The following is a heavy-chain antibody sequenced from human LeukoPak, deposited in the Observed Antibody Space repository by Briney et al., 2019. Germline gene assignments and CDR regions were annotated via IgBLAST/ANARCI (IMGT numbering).Heavy chain of an antibody. J-gene: IGHJ4*02. CDR2: ISTFNGYT. D-gene: IGHD5-18*01. Sequence: ASVKLSCTASGYTFSSYGISWVRQAPGQGLEWMGWISTFNGYTHYAHRFQGRVTMTTDTSTNTPYLQMNSLRPGDTAVYYCAQYGSPGDTDMLKGDYWGERTVVTVSS. CDR1: GYTFSSYG. CDR3: AQYGSPGDTDMLKGDY. V-gene: IGHV1-18*01.